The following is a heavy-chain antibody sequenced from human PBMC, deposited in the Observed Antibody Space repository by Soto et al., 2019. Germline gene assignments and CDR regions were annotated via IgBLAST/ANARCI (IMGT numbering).Heavy chain of an antibody. D-gene: IGHD3-16*02. CDR2: INPSDGTT. J-gene: IGHJ6*02. Sequence: ASVKVSCKASGYTFTTYNMHWVRQAPGQGPEWMGVINPSDGTTSPAQGFQGRVTMTRDTSTSTAYMELRGLRSDDTAVYYCASPWAGSYPIKYYYNGSDVWGLGTKVTVSS. CDR3: ASPWAGSYPIKYYYNGSDV. CDR1: GYTFTTYN. V-gene: IGHV1-46*01.